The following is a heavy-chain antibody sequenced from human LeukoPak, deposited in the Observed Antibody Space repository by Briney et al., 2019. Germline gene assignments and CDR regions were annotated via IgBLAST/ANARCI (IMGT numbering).Heavy chain of an antibody. CDR2: IYHSGST. V-gene: IGHV4-30-2*01. CDR1: GGSISSGGYY. Sequence: PSETLSLTCTVSGGSISSGGYYWSWLRQPPGKGLEWIGYIYHSGSTYYNPSLKSRVTISVDTSKNQFSLKLSSVTAADTAVYYCARMGLAIASQLDDYYYYYMDVWGKGTTVTVSS. D-gene: IGHD6-6*01. J-gene: IGHJ6*03. CDR3: ARMGLAIASQLDDYYYYYMDV.